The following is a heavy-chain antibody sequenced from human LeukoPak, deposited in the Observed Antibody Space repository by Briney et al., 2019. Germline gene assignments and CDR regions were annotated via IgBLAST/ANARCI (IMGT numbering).Heavy chain of an antibody. CDR1: GYTLTELS. CDR2: ISAYNGNT. J-gene: IGHJ4*02. D-gene: IGHD1-14*01. CDR3: ARRLRTFDY. V-gene: IGHV1-18*01. Sequence: ASVKVFCKVSGYTLTELSMHWVRQAPGQGLEWMGWISAYNGNTNYAQKLQGRVTMTTDTSTSTAYMELRSLRSDDTAVYYCARRLRTFDYWGQGTLVTVSS.